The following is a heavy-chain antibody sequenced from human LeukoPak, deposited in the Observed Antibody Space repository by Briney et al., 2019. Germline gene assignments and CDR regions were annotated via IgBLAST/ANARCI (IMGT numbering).Heavy chain of an antibody. D-gene: IGHD1-26*01. Sequence: SETLSLTCTVSGGSISSYYWSWIRQPPGRGLEWIGYIYYSGSTNYNPSLKSRVTISVDTSKNQFSLKLSSVTAADTAVYYCARHDGSGSYSGAFDIWGQGTMVTVSS. CDR2: IYYSGST. J-gene: IGHJ3*02. V-gene: IGHV4-59*08. CDR3: ARHDGSGSYSGAFDI. CDR1: GGSISSYY.